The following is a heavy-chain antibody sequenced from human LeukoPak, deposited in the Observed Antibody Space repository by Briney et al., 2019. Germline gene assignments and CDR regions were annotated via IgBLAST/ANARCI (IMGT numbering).Heavy chain of an antibody. D-gene: IGHD3-22*01. J-gene: IGHJ4*02. Sequence: GGSLRLSCVTSGFTFRNYWMSWVRQTPGKGLEWVAKIKEDGSEKKYLDSVKGRFTISRDNAENTVHLEMSSLRADDTAIYYCARMLLWESSGYRPPDYWGQGTLVTVSS. V-gene: IGHV3-7*03. CDR1: GFTFRNYW. CDR3: ARMLLWESSGYRPPDY. CDR2: IKEDGSEK.